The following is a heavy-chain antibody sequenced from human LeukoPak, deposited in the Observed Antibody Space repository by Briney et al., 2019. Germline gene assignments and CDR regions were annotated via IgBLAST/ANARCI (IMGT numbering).Heavy chain of an antibody. V-gene: IGHV4-61*09. CDR1: GASISSSTSGGYY. CDR3: ARAGIAAAGWFDP. Sequence: SQTLSLTCTVSGASISSSTSGGYYWSWIRQHPGKGLEWIGYIYTSGSTNYNPSLKSRVTISVDTSKNQFSLKLSSVTAADTAVYYCARAGIAAAGWFDPWGQGTLVTVSS. J-gene: IGHJ5*02. D-gene: IGHD6-13*01. CDR2: IYTSGST.